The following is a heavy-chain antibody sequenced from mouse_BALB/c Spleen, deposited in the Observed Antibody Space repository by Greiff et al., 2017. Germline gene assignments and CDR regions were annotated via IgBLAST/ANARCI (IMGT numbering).Heavy chain of an antibody. D-gene: IGHD1-1*01. Sequence: EVQRVESGGDLVKPGGSLKLSCAASGFTFSSYGMSWVRQTPDKRLEWVATISSGGSYTYYPDSVKGRFTISRDNAKNTLYLQMSSLKSEDTAMYYCARDYGSSYVYAMDYWGQGTSVTVSS. V-gene: IGHV5-6*01. CDR3: ARDYGSSYVYAMDY. CDR2: ISSGGSYT. CDR1: GFTFSSYG. J-gene: IGHJ4*01.